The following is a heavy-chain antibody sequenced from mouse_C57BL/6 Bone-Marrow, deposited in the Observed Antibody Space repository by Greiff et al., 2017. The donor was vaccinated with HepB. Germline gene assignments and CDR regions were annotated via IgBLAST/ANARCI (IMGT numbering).Heavy chain of an antibody. CDR2: ISSGSSTI. Sequence: VQLQQSGGGLVKPGGSLKLSCAASGFTFSDYGMHWVRQAPEKGLEWVAYISSGSSTIYYADTVKGRFTISRDNAKNTLFLQMTSLRSEDTAMYYCASLTGTSMDYWGQGTSVTVSS. D-gene: IGHD4-1*01. J-gene: IGHJ4*01. V-gene: IGHV5-17*01. CDR1: GFTFSDYG. CDR3: ASLTGTSMDY.